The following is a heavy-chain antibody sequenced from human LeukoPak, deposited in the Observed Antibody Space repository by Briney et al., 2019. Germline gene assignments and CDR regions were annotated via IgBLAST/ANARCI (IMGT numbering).Heavy chain of an antibody. J-gene: IGHJ5*02. D-gene: IGHD2-2*01. V-gene: IGHV1-2*02. CDR3: ARDYGGIVVVPAAILNWFDP. CDR2: INPNSGGT. Sequence: EASVKVSCKASGYTFTGYYMHWVRQAPGQGLESMGWINPNSGGTNYAQKFQGRVTMTRDTSISTAYMELSRLRSDDTAVYYCARDYGGIVVVPAAILNWFDPWGQGTLVTVSS. CDR1: GYTFTGYY.